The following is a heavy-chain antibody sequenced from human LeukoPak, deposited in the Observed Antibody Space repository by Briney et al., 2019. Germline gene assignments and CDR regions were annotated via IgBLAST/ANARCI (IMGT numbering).Heavy chain of an antibody. D-gene: IGHD3-16*01. CDR1: SGSISGSY. CDR3: AKFGGGNYYEAFFDF. CDR2: IHYSGST. Sequence: SETLSLTCTVSSGSISGSYWSWIRQPPGKGLEWIGRIHYSGSTNYNPSLKSRVTISLDTSENQFSLKLRSVTAADTAVYYCAKFGGGNYYEAFFDFWGQGALVTVSS. V-gene: IGHV4-4*07. J-gene: IGHJ4*02.